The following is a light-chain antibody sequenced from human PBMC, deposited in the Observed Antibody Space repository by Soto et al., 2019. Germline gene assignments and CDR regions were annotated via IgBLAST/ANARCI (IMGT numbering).Light chain of an antibody. Sequence: EILMTQSPATLSVSPGERATLSCRASQSVSSNLAWYQQKPGQAPRLLIYAVSTRATGIPARFSGSGSGTEFTLTINSLQSEDFAVYYCQQRSTWPPFSFGQGTKLEIK. J-gene: IGKJ2*03. CDR2: AVS. CDR3: QQRSTWPPFS. V-gene: IGKV3-15*01. CDR1: QSVSSN.